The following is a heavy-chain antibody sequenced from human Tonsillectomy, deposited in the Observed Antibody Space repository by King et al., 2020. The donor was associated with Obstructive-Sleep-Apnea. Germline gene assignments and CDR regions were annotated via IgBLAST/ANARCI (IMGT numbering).Heavy chain of an antibody. CDR2: IRDSGDKT. J-gene: IGHJ4*02. V-gene: IGHV3-23*04. CDR3: VKGWGSSDGGIDY. D-gene: IGHD7-27*01. Sequence: VQLVESGGGLVQPGGSLRVSCAASGFTFNNYAMSWVRQAPGKGLEWVSSIRDSGDKTYYAESVKGRFSISRDNYKNTLHLQMNSLRADETALYYCVKGWGSSDGGIDYWGQGTLVTVSS. CDR1: GFTFNNYA.